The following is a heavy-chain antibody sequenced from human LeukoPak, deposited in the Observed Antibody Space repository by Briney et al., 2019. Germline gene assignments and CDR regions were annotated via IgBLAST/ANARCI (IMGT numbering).Heavy chain of an antibody. CDR2: IYYSGST. J-gene: IGHJ4*02. Sequence: PSETLSLTCTVSGGSISSYYWSCIRQPPGKGLEWIGYIYYSGSTNYNPSLKSRVTISVDRSKNQFSLKLSSVTAADTAVYYCARAGSDFWSGYTPFDYWGQGTLVTVSS. CDR1: GGSISSYY. CDR3: ARAGSDFWSGYTPFDY. V-gene: IGHV4-59*01. D-gene: IGHD3-3*01.